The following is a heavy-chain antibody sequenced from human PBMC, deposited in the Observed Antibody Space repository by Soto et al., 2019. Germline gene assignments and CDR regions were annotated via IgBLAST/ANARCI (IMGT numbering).Heavy chain of an antibody. J-gene: IGHJ5*02. V-gene: IGHV4-34*01. CDR1: GGSISSYY. CDR3: ARGRHYYGSGSSAHWFDP. Sequence: SETLSLTCTVSGGSISSYYWSWIRQPPGKGLEWIGEINHSGSTNYNPSLKSRVTISVDTSKNQFSLKLSSVTAADTAVYYCARGRHYYGSGSSAHWFDPWGQGTLVTXS. D-gene: IGHD3-10*01. CDR2: INHSGST.